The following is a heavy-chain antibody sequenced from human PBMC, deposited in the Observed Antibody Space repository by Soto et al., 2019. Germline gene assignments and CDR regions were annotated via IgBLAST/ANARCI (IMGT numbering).Heavy chain of an antibody. Sequence: EVQLLESGGGLVQPGGALRLSCAASGFTFSSYAMSWVRQAPGKGLEWVSAISGCGGTTYYADSVKGRFTFSRDNSKNTLELPMNSLRAEDTAVYYCAKTANGWFSDFDIWGQGTMVTVSS. J-gene: IGHJ3*02. CDR2: ISGCGGTT. D-gene: IGHD6-19*01. CDR1: GFTFSSYA. V-gene: IGHV3-23*01. CDR3: AKTANGWFSDFDI.